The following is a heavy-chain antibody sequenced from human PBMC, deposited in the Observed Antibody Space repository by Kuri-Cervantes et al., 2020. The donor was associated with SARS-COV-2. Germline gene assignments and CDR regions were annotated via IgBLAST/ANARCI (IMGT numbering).Heavy chain of an antibody. Sequence: GESLKISCAASGFTFSRYWMHWVRQVPGKGLVWVSRVSSDGKTTSYADSVKGRFTISRDNSKNTLYLQMNSLRAEDTAVYYCARERSWYFEHWGQGILVTVSS. CDR1: GFTFSRYW. D-gene: IGHD6-13*01. J-gene: IGHJ1*01. CDR3: ARERSWYFEH. V-gene: IGHV3-74*01. CDR2: VSSDGKTT.